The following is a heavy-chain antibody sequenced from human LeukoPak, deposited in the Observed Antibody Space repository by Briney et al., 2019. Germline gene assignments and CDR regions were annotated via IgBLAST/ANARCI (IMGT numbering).Heavy chain of an antibody. CDR3: ARPYSSGWYGDFDY. Sequence: PGGSLRLSCVASGFTFGENWMSWVRQAPGKGLEWVAVISYDGSNKYYADFVKGRFTISRDNSKNTLNLQMNSLRAEDTAVYSCARPYSSGWYGDFDYWGQGTLVAVSS. CDR2: ISYDGSNK. CDR1: GFTFGENW. D-gene: IGHD6-19*01. J-gene: IGHJ4*02. V-gene: IGHV3-30-3*01.